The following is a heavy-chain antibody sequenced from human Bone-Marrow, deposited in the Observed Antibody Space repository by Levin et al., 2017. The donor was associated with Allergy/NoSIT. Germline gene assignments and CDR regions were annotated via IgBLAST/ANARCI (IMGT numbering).Heavy chain of an antibody. CDR3: AKEMVIAARPGGMDV. D-gene: IGHD6-6*01. V-gene: IGHV3-30*18. CDR1: GFTFSSYG. Sequence: SGGSLRLSCAASGFTFSSYGMHWVRQAPGKGLEWVAVISYDGSNKYYADSVKGRFTISRDNSKNTLYLQMNSLRAEDTAVYYCAKEMVIAARPGGMDVWGQGTTVTVSS. J-gene: IGHJ6*02. CDR2: ISYDGSNK.